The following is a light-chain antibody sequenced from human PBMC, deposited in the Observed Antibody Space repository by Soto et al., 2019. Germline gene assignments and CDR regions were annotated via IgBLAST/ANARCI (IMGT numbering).Light chain of an antibody. CDR1: SSDVGTYDF. CDR3: SSYTSDNRDYV. V-gene: IGLV2-11*01. J-gene: IGLJ1*01. CDR2: DVS. Sequence: QSALTQPRSVSGSPGQSVTISCTGTSSDVGTYDFVSWYQQHPGKAPRLMIFDVSERPSGVPDRFSGSKSGNTASLTISGLQAEDEAHYYCSSYTSDNRDYVFGTGTKVTVL.